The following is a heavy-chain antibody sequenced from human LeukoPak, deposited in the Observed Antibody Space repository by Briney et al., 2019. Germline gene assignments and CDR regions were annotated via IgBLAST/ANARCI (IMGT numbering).Heavy chain of an antibody. J-gene: IGHJ4*02. CDR2: IYTGFSA. CDR3: AKESYGSGSSYNYFDY. V-gene: IGHV3-53*01. CDR1: GFTVSNHY. Sequence: GGSLRLSCAASGFTVSNHYVTWVRQPPGKGLEWVSVIYTGFSADYADSVKGRFTISRDNSKNTLYLQMSSLRAEDTAVYYCAKESYGSGSSYNYFDYWGQGTLVTVSS. D-gene: IGHD3-10*01.